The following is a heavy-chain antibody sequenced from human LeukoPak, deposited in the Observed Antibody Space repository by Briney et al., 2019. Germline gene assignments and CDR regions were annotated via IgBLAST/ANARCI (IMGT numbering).Heavy chain of an antibody. Sequence: ASVKASCKASGYTFTSYYMHWVRQAPGQWLEWMGLINPSGGSTNSAQKFQGRVTMTRDTSTSTVYMELSSLRSEDTAVYYCARALTIFGVGIIAGGYRGQGTLVTVSS. CDR2: INPSGGST. CDR1: GYTFTSYY. CDR3: ARALTIFGVGIIAGGY. J-gene: IGHJ4*02. V-gene: IGHV1-46*01. D-gene: IGHD3-3*01.